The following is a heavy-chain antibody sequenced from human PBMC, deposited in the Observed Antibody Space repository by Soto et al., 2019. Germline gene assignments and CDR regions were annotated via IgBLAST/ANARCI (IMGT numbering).Heavy chain of an antibody. D-gene: IGHD3-3*01. CDR3: AKEDIDSGHYYGMDV. Sequence: GWSLRLSCAASGFTFRSYAMRWVRQAPGKGLEWVSSISGSGGTTYYADSVKGRFTISRDNPKNTLYLQVNSLRADDTAVYYCAKEDIDSGHYYGMDVWGQGT. CDR2: ISGSGGTT. CDR1: GFTFRSYA. V-gene: IGHV3-23*01. J-gene: IGHJ6*02.